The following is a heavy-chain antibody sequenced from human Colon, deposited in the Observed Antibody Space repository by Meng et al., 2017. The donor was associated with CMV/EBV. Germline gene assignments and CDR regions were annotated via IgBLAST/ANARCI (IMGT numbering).Heavy chain of an antibody. CDR3: ARQTNSYDPLWGSYRYMEY. D-gene: IGHD3-16*02. CDR1: GFTFSSYG. J-gene: IGHJ4*02. CDR2: ISDNGRNK. V-gene: IGHV3-30*19. Sequence: GGPLRLSCAASGFTFSSYGMHWVRQDPGKGLEWVAVISDNGRNKYHADSVKGRFTISRANSENTLFLQMTSLRDEDTAVYYCARQTNSYDPLWGSYRYMEYWGQGALVTVSS.